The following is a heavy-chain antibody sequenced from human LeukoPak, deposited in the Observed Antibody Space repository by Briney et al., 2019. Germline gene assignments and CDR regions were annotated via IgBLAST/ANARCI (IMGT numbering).Heavy chain of an antibody. J-gene: IGHJ4*02. CDR2: TSGSGGST. V-gene: IGHV3-23*01. Sequence: PGGSLRLSCAASGFTFSSYAMSWVRQAPGKGLEWVSATSGSGGSTYYADPVKGRFTISRDNSKNTLYLQMNSLRAEDTAVYYCAKGDSSGSGFDYWGQGTLVTVSS. D-gene: IGHD3-22*01. CDR1: GFTFSSYA. CDR3: AKGDSSGSGFDY.